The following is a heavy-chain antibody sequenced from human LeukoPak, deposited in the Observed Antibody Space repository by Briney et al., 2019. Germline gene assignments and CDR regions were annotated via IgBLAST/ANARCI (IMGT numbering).Heavy chain of an antibody. CDR1: GGSISSVDYY. CDR2: IYYSVTT. CDR3: ARLRCSGGSCDGAFDI. J-gene: IGHJ3*02. Sequence: SETLSLTCTVPGGSISSVDYYWSWIRQPPGKGLEWIGYIYYSVTTYYNPSLKSRVSISIDTSSNQFSLTLTSVTAADTAVYYCARLRCSGGSCDGAFDIWGQGTMVTVSS. D-gene: IGHD2-15*01. V-gene: IGHV4-30-4*01.